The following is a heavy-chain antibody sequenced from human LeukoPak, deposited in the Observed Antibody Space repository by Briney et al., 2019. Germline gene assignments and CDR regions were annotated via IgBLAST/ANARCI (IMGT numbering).Heavy chain of an antibody. CDR1: GGSISSSNW. CDR3: ARGTRGGVPYSSGWPAVPYYYYMDV. J-gene: IGHJ6*03. D-gene: IGHD6-19*01. Sequence: PSETLSLTCAVSGGSISSSNWWSWVRQPPGKGLEWIGEIYHSGSTNYNPSLKSRVTISVDTSKNQFSLKLSSVTAADTAVYYCARGTRGGVPYSSGWPAVPYYYYMDVWGEGTTVTVSS. CDR2: IYHSGST. V-gene: IGHV4-4*02.